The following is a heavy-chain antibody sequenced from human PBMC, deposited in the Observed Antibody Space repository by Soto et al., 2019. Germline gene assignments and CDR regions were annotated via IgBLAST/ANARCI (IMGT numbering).Heavy chain of an antibody. V-gene: IGHV2-5*02. CDR3: ALSTTVKTTYAFDI. CDR2: IYWDDDK. Sequence: QITLKESGPTLVKPTQTLTLTCTFSGFSLSTSGMGVGWISQPPGKALEWLALIYWDDDKRYSPSLKSRLTITKDTSKNQVVITMTNMDPVDTATYYCALSTTVKTTYAFDIWGQGTMVTVSS. CDR1: GFSLSTSGMG. J-gene: IGHJ3*02. D-gene: IGHD4-17*01.